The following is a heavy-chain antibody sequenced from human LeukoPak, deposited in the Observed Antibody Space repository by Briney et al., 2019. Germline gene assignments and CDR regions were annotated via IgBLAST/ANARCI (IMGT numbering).Heavy chain of an antibody. CDR3: ARDLMFRGVYFDY. Sequence: GGSLRLSCVGSGFTFSSYWMTWVRQAPGRGLEGVANIKEDGSEEYYVDSVRGRFTISRDNAKNSLYLQMNSLRGEDTAIYYCARDLMFRGVYFDYWGQGISVTVSS. CDR1: GFTFSSYW. D-gene: IGHD3-10*01. J-gene: IGHJ4*02. CDR2: IKEDGSEE. V-gene: IGHV3-7*01.